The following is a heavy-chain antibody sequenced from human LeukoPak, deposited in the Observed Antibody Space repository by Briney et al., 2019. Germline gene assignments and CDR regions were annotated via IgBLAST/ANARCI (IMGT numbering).Heavy chain of an antibody. CDR1: GGSISGYY. CDR3: ARGHYGFDP. D-gene: IGHD3-16*01. J-gene: IGHJ5*02. Sequence: PSETLSLTCTVSGGSISGYYWSWLRQPPGNGLEWIAYIYYNGETDYNPSLNSRVTISVDTSNNQVSLKLSSVTAADTAVYYCARGHYGFDPWGQGTLVTVSS. CDR2: IYYNGET. V-gene: IGHV4-59*08.